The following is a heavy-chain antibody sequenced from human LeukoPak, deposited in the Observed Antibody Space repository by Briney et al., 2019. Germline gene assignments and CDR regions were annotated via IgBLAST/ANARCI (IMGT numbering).Heavy chain of an antibody. Sequence: SETLSLTCTVSGGSVSSGDYYWSWIRQPPGKGLEWIGYIYYSGSTYYNPSLESRVTISLDKSKNQFFLKLSSVTAADTAVYYCARDRGYSYGYNYYYGMDVWGQGTTVTVPS. CDR1: GGSVSSGDYY. D-gene: IGHD5-18*01. CDR3: ARDRGYSYGYNYYYGMDV. J-gene: IGHJ6*02. V-gene: IGHV4-30-4*01. CDR2: IYYSGST.